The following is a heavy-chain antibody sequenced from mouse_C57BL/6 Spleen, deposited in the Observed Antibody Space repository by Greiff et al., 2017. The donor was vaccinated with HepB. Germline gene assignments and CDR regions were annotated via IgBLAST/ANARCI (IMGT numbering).Heavy chain of an antibody. CDR1: GYTFTSYW. CDR3: ARSDYSNYVKYAMDY. J-gene: IGHJ4*01. V-gene: IGHV1-64*01. Sequence: QVQLQQSGAELVKPGASVKLSCKASGYTFTSYWMHWVKQRPGQGLEWIGMIHPNSGSTNYNEKFKSKATLTVDKSSSTAYMQLSSLTSEDSAVYYCARSDYSNYVKYAMDYWGQGTSVTVSS. CDR2: IHPNSGST. D-gene: IGHD2-5*01.